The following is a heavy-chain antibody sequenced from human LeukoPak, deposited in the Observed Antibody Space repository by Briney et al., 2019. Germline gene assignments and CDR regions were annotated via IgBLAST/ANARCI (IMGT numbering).Heavy chain of an antibody. CDR1: GFIFSNYA. D-gene: IGHD2/OR15-2a*01. Sequence: GGSLRLSCAASGFIFSNYAMNWVRQAPGKGLEWVSVISDSGGSTYYADSVKGRFTISRDNSKNMLYLQMNSLRAEDTAVYLCVGSAVIPDNWFDPWGQGTLVTVSS. V-gene: IGHV3-23*01. CDR3: VGSAVIPDNWFDP. CDR2: ISDSGGST. J-gene: IGHJ5*02.